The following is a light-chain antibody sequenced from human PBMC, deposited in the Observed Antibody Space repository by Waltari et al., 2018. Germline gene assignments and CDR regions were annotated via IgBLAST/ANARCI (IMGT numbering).Light chain of an antibody. CDR2: GAS. CDR1: QSVSRT. V-gene: IGKV3-20*01. CDR3: QHYVRLPAT. J-gene: IGKJ1*01. Sequence: EIVLTQSPGTLSLSPGERATLSCRASQSVSRTLAWHQQKPGQAPKLLIYGASIRATGIPDRFTGSGSGTDFSLTSSSLEPEDFAIYFCQHYVRLPATFGQGTKVEIK.